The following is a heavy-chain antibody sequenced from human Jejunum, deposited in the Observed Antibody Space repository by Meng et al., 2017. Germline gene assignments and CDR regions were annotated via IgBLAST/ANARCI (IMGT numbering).Heavy chain of an antibody. CDR3: AKNNWFDP. Sequence: QVAVQQWGAGLLKPSETLSLTCVVSGGSFSSYYWSWIRQPPGKGLEWIGEISHSGDTKYNPSLMSRVTISADTSKNQFSLKLTSVTAADTAVYYCAKNNWFDPWGQGTLVTVSS. J-gene: IGHJ5*02. V-gene: IGHV4-34*01. CDR2: ISHSGDT. CDR1: GGSFSSYY.